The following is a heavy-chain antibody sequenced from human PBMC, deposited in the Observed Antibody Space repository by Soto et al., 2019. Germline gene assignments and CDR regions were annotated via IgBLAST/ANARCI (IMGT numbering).Heavy chain of an antibody. D-gene: IGHD6-19*01. J-gene: IGHJ4*02. CDR3: AHIFSDGAVAEDFDS. CDR1: GGSISSSSYY. CDR2: IYKSGTT. V-gene: IGHV4-39*01. Sequence: PSETLSLTCTVSGGSISSSSYYWGWIRQPPGKGLEWIGSIYKSGTTYYKPSLKSRVTISVDTSKNQFSLKLSSVTAADTAVYYCAHIFSDGAVAEDFDSWGQGTLVTVSS.